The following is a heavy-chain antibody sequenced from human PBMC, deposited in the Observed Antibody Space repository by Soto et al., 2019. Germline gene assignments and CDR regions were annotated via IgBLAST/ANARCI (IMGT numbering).Heavy chain of an antibody. Sequence: SETLSLTCAVYGGSFSGYSWNWIRQPPGKGLEWIGEINHSGSTNYNPSLKSRVTISVDTSKNQFSLKLSSVTAADTAVYYCARGFWDDDSNYAWFDPWGQGNQVTVSS. CDR1: GGSFSGYS. V-gene: IGHV4-34*01. CDR3: ARGFWDDDSNYAWFDP. D-gene: IGHD4-4*01. CDR2: INHSGST. J-gene: IGHJ5*02.